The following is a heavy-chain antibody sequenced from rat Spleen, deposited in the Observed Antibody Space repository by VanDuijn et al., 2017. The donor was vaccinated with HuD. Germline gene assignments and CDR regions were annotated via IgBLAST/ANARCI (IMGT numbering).Heavy chain of an antibody. V-gene: IGHV5-29*01. CDR3: AKTGDYFDY. CDR1: GFTFSNYG. J-gene: IGHJ2*01. D-gene: IGHD5-1*01. Sequence: EVQLVESGGGLVQPGRSLKLSCAASGFTFSNYGMAWVRQAPTKGLEWVATISYDGSSTYYRDSVKGRFTISRDNAKSTLYLQMDSLRSEDTATYYCAKTGDYFDYWGQGVMVTVSS. CDR2: ISYDGSST.